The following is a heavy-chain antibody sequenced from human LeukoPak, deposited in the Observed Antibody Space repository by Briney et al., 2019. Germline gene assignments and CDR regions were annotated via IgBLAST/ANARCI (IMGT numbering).Heavy chain of an antibody. CDR3: AASGYDFWSGQNAFDI. CDR2: IIVGSGNT. J-gene: IGHJ3*02. V-gene: IGHV1-58*02. CDR1: GFTFTSSA. Sequence: SVKVSCKASGFTFTSSAMQWVRQARGQRLEWIGWIIVGSGNTNYAQTFQERVTITRDMSTSTAYMELSSLRSEDTAVYYCAASGYDFWSGQNAFDIWGQGTMVTVSS. D-gene: IGHD3-3*01.